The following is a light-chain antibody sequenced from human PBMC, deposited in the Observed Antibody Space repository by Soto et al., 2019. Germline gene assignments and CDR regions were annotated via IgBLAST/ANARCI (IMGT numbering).Light chain of an antibody. CDR3: QVWDANTDHVV. CDR2: DDA. V-gene: IGLV3-21*02. J-gene: IGLJ2*01. Sequence: SYELTQPPSVSVAPGQTARLTCGGSNIGSKTVHWYQQKPGQAPVLVVYDDADRPSGIPERFSGSNSGNTAALTISRVEAGHEADCYCQVWDANTDHVVFGGGTKLTVL. CDR1: NIGSKT.